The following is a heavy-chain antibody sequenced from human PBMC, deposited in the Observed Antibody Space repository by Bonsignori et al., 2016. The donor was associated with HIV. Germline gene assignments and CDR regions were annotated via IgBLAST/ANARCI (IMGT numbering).Heavy chain of an antibody. Sequence: GGSLRLSCKGSGYSFNTYWIGWVRQMPGKGLEWMGIIYPGDSDIRYSPSFRGQVTISADRSISTAYLQWSSLKASDSAMYYCARHPLSKEGGAFDIWGQGTVVTVSS. D-gene: IGHD3-16*01. V-gene: IGHV5-51*01. CDR2: IYPGDSDI. J-gene: IGHJ3*02. CDR3: ARHPLSKEGGAFDI. CDR1: GYSFNTYW.